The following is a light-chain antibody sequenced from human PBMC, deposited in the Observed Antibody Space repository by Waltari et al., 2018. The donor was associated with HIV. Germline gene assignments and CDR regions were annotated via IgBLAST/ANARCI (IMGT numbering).Light chain of an antibody. CDR1: SSDVGGYNY. CDR2: EVS. V-gene: IGLV2-14*01. J-gene: IGLJ1*01. CDR3: SSYTSSSTLLV. Sequence: QSALTQPASVSGSPGQSITISCTGTSSDVGGYNYVSWYQQHPGKAPKLMIYEVSNRPSGVSNRFSGSKSVNTASLTISGLQAEDEADYYCSSYTSSSTLLVFGTGTKVTVL.